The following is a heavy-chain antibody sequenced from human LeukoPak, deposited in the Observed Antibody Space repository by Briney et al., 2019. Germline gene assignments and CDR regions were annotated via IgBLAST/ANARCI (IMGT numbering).Heavy chain of an antibody. D-gene: IGHD3-16*01. J-gene: IGHJ4*02. Sequence: PGGSLRLSCAASEFTFSNYWMTWVRQTPGKGLEWVANINRDGSEKYYVDSVKGRFTISRDNARSSLYLQMNKLRAEDTAVYYCARDQGAFDYWSQGTVVTVSS. V-gene: IGHV3-7*01. CDR1: EFTFSNYW. CDR3: ARDQGAFDY. CDR2: INRDGSEK.